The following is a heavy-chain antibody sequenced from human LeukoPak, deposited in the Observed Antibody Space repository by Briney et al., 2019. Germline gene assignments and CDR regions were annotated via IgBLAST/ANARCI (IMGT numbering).Heavy chain of an antibody. D-gene: IGHD3-3*01. CDR1: GFTFSNYW. J-gene: IGHJ6*03. Sequence: GGSLRLSCAASGFTFSNYWMTWVRQAPGKGLEWVADIKQDGSEKLYLNSVRGRFTISRYNAKMSLFLQMNSLRAEDTAVYYCARDNGVVHGVYYMDVWGKGTTVTVS. CDR3: ARDNGVVHGVYYMDV. CDR2: IKQDGSEK. V-gene: IGHV3-7*01.